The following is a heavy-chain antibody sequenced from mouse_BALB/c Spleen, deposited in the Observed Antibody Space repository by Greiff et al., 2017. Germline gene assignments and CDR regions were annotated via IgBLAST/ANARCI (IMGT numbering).Heavy chain of an antibody. Sequence: EVKLMESGGGLVKPGGSLKLSCAASGFTFSSYAMSWVRQTPEKRLEWVASISSGGSTYYPDSVKGRFTISRDNARNILYLQMSRLRSEDTAMYYCARGQRYGYDEDYAMDYWGQGTSVTVSS. V-gene: IGHV5-6-5*01. CDR3: ARGQRYGYDEDYAMDY. J-gene: IGHJ4*01. CDR2: ISSGGST. D-gene: IGHD2-2*01. CDR1: GFTFSSYA.